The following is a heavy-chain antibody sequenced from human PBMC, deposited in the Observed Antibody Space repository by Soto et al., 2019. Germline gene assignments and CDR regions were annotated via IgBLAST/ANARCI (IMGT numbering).Heavy chain of an antibody. J-gene: IGHJ4*02. V-gene: IGHV1-69*08. CDR2: ITPILGIA. CDR3: AREPYGDYSGY. D-gene: IGHD4-17*01. Sequence: QVQLVQSGAEVKKPGSSVKVSCKASGGTFSSYSINWVRQAPGQGLEWMGRITPILGIANYAQKFQGRVTSTAGKSTSTAYMELSSLRSEDTAVYYCAREPYGDYSGYWGQGTLVTVSS. CDR1: GGTFSSYS.